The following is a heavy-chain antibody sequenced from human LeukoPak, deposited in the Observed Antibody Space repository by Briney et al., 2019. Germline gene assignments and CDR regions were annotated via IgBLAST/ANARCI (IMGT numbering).Heavy chain of an antibody. J-gene: IGHJ4*02. D-gene: IGHD4-17*01. V-gene: IGHV3-23*01. CDR1: GFTFSSYA. Sequence: GGSLRLSCAASGFTFSSYAMSWVRQAPGKGLEWVSAISGSGGSTYYADSVKGRFTISRDNSKNTLHLQMNSLRAEDTAVYYCAKDRAGDYDLNFDYWGQGTLVTVSS. CDR2: ISGSGGST. CDR3: AKDRAGDYDLNFDY.